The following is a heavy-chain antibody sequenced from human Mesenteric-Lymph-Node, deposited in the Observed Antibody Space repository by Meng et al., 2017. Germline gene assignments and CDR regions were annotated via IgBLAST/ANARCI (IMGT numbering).Heavy chain of an antibody. D-gene: IGHD6-19*01. V-gene: IGHV1-46*01. CDR3: ARGGARIAVAGGNWFDP. Sequence: VQVVGVGVEGKKPGGSGKVSCKGSGYTVTGYGIGWVGQAPGRGLEWMGIINPSGGGTSGARKCQGRVTMPRDTSISTAYMELSRLRSEDTAVYYCARGGARIAVAGGNWFDPWGQGTLVTVSS. CDR1: GYTVTGYG. J-gene: IGHJ5*02. CDR2: INPSGGGT.